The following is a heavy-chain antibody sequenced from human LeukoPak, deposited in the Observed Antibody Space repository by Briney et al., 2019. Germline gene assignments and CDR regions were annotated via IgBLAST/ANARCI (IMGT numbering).Heavy chain of an antibody. CDR1: GYTFTDYY. Sequence: ASVKISCKASGYTFTDYYMHWVQQAPGKGLEWMGRVDPEDGETIYAEKFQGRVTITADTSTDTAYMELSSLRSEDTAVYYCATPRRSRGYSGIYGMDVWGQGTTVTVSS. J-gene: IGHJ6*02. CDR3: ATPRRSRGYSGIYGMDV. CDR2: VDPEDGET. D-gene: IGHD5-12*01. V-gene: IGHV1-69-2*01.